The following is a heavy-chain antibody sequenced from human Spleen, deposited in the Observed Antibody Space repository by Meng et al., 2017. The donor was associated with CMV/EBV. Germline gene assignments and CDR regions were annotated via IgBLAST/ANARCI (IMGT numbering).Heavy chain of an antibody. V-gene: IGHV4-30-4*08. J-gene: IGHJ5*02. Sequence: CTVSGGSISSGEYYWSWIRQPPGKGLEWIGYIYYSGSTYYNPSLKSRVTISVDTSKNQFSLKLSSVTAADTAVYYCARAGRRVVWFDPWGQGTLVTVSS. CDR1: GGSISSGEYY. CDR3: ARAGRRVVWFDP. CDR2: IYYSGST. D-gene: IGHD3-3*01.